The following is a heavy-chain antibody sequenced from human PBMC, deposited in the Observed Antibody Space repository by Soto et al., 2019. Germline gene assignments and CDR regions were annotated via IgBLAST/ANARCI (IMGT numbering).Heavy chain of an antibody. CDR1: GFTFSSYA. Sequence: PGGSLRLSCAASGFTFSSYAMSWVRQAPGKGLEWVSAISGSGGSTYYADSVKGRFTISRDNSKNTLYLQMNSLRAEDTAVYYCAKDRAHYYDSSGYYYGFDYWGQGTLVTVYS. D-gene: IGHD3-22*01. V-gene: IGHV3-23*01. CDR2: ISGSGGST. J-gene: IGHJ4*02. CDR3: AKDRAHYYDSSGYYYGFDY.